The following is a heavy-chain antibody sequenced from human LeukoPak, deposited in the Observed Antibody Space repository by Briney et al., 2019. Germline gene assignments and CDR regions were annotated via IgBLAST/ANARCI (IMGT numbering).Heavy chain of an antibody. D-gene: IGHD2-2*01. CDR2: FYIGGNT. V-gene: IGHV3-66*01. CDR3: ARSPVEVDGFDI. CDR1: GFSVSSNH. Sequence: GESLRLSCAASGFSVSSNHMSWVRQAPGRGLEWVSVFYIGGNTYYADSVKGRCSISRDNAKNTLYLQMNSLRAEDTAVYYCARSPVEVDGFDIWGQGTMVTVSS. J-gene: IGHJ3*02.